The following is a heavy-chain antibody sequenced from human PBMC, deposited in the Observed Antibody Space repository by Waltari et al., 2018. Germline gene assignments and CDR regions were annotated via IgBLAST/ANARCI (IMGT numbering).Heavy chain of an antibody. Sequence: QVQLQQWGAGLLKPSETLSLTGAVYGGSFSGYYWSWIRQPPGKGLDGIGEINHSGSPNYNPALKSRVTVSVDTSKNQFSLKLSSVTAAYTAVYYCARGLTMVIDYWGQGTLVTVSS. CDR2: INHSGSP. J-gene: IGHJ4*02. D-gene: IGHD3-10*01. CDR1: GGSFSGYY. CDR3: ARGLTMVIDY. V-gene: IGHV4-34*01.